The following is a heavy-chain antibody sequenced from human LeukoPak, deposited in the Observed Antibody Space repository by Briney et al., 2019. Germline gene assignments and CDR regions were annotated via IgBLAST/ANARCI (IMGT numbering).Heavy chain of an antibody. CDR2: VYYSGST. Sequence: KSSETLSLTCTVSGGSISSGGYYWSWIRQHPGKGLEWIGYVYYSGSTYYTPSLKSRVTISVDTSKNQLSLKLSSVTAADTAVYYCARGRSRITSRDAFDIWGQGTMVTVSS. CDR3: ARGRSRITSRDAFDI. J-gene: IGHJ3*02. D-gene: IGHD3-10*01. CDR1: GGSISSGGYY. V-gene: IGHV4-31*03.